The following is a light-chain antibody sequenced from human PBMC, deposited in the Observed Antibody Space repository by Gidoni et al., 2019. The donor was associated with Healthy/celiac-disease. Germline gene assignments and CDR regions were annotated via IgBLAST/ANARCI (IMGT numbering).Light chain of an antibody. J-gene: IGKJ5*01. CDR2: AAS. V-gene: IGKV1-8*01. CDR1: QGISSC. CDR3: QQYYSYPT. Sequence: AIRMTQSPSSFSASTGDRVTITCRASQGISSCLAWYQQKPGKAPKLLIYAASTLQSGVPSRFSGSGSGTDFTLTISCLQSEDFATYYCQQYYSYPTFGQGTRLEIK.